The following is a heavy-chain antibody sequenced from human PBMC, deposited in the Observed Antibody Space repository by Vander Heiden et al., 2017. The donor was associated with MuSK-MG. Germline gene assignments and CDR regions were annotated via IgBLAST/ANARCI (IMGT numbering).Heavy chain of an antibody. V-gene: IGHV1-18*01. J-gene: IGHJ4*02. CDR3: ARDHWARVGANFDY. D-gene: IGHD1-26*01. Sequence: QAQLVQSGAEVKKPGASVKVSCKASGYSFISNGISWVRQAPGHGLGWIGWISAYNGDIKYAQKIQDRVTMTTDTSTSTAYMELRSLRSDDTAVYYCARDHWARVGANFDYWGQGTQVTVSS. CDR2: ISAYNGDI. CDR1: GYSFISNG.